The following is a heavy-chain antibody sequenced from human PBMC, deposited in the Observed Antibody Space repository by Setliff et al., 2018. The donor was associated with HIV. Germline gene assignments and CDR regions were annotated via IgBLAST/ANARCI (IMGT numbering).Heavy chain of an antibody. D-gene: IGHD1-1*01. V-gene: IGHV3-23*01. CDR3: SKRLRGYYKWYYFDY. Sequence: LRLSCAASGFTFNSYAMSWVRQAPGKGLEWVATMSGSTGDTYYADSVKGRFTISRDNSKNTLSLQMNSLGDEHTAVYYCSKRLRGYYKWYYFDYWGQGTLFTVSS. CDR1: GFTFNSYA. J-gene: IGHJ4*02. CDR2: MSGSTGDT.